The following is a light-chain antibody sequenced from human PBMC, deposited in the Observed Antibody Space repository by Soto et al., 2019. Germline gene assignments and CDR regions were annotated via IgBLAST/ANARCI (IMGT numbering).Light chain of an antibody. CDR2: KAS. CDR1: QSISSW. Sequence: DIQMTQSPSTLSASVGDRVTITCRASQSISSWLAWYQQKPGKAPRLLIYKASTLESGVPSRFSGSGSGTEFTLTISSLQPDDAATYDLQQYNDNWTFGQGTKVEIK. CDR3: QQYNDNWT. V-gene: IGKV1-5*03. J-gene: IGKJ1*01.